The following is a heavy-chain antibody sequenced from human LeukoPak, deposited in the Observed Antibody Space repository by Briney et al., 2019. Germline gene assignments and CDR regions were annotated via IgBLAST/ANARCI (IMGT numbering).Heavy chain of an antibody. J-gene: IGHJ5*02. CDR2: INPNSGGT. Sequence: ASVKVSCKASGYIFTGLYMHWVRQAPGQGLEWMGWINPNSGGTNYAQKFQGRVTMTRDTSISTAYMELSRLRSDDTAVYYCAREGDGYSYGYGGNWFDPWGQGTLVTVSS. V-gene: IGHV1-2*02. CDR3: AREGDGYSYGYGGNWFDP. D-gene: IGHD5-18*01. CDR1: GYIFTGLY.